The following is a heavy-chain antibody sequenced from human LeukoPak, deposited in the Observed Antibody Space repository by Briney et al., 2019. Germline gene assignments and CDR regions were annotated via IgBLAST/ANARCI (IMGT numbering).Heavy chain of an antibody. D-gene: IGHD3-3*01. J-gene: IGHJ4*02. V-gene: IGHV3-21*01. Sequence: PGGSLRLSCAASGFIFGRYSLTWVRQAPGKGLEWVSSISSSSSYIYYADSVKGRFTISRDNAKNSLYLQMNSLRAEDTAVYYCASARYYDFWSGYYSFDYWGQGTLVTVSS. CDR2: ISSSSSYI. CDR3: ASARYYDFWSGYYSFDY. CDR1: GFIFGRYS.